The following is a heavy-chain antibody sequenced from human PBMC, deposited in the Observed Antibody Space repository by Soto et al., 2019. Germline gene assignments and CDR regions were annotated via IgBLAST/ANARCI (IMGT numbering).Heavy chain of an antibody. D-gene: IGHD1-1*01. J-gene: IGHJ6*02. CDR3: ARDGYPTTGTETGLYYYYGMDV. V-gene: IGHV1-2*02. Sequence: ASVKVSCKASGYTFTGYYMHWVRQAPGQGLEWMGWINPNSGGTNYAQKFQGRVTMTRDTSISTAYMELSRLRSDDTAVYYCARDGYPTTGTETGLYYYYGMDVWGQGTTVNVSS. CDR2: INPNSGGT. CDR1: GYTFTGYY.